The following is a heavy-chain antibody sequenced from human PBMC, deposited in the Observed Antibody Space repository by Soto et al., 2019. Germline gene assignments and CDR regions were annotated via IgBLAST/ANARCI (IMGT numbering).Heavy chain of an antibody. CDR3: ARVGPYYESSGYYYFDY. D-gene: IGHD3-22*01. CDR1: GYTFTSYY. Sequence: ASVKVSCKASGYTFTSYYMHWVRQAPGQGPEWMGIINPDGGSTSCAQKFQGRVTVTRDTPTTTVYMELSSLRSEDTAVYYCARVGPYYESSGYYYFDYWGQGTPVTVSS. CDR2: INPDGGST. V-gene: IGHV1-46*01. J-gene: IGHJ4*02.